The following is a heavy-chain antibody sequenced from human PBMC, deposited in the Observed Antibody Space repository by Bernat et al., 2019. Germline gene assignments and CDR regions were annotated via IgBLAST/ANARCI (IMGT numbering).Heavy chain of an antibody. J-gene: IGHJ5*02. CDR3: AREYGCGTAVKWFDP. CDR1: GGSISTYS. V-gene: IGHV4-59*01. Sequence: QVQLQESGPGLVKPSETLSLTCTVSGGSISTYSWSWIRQPPGKRLEWIGYSHHSGSTNYNPSLKSRVTISVDTSKNQFSLKLSSVTAADTAVYSCAREYGCGTAVKWFDPWGQGTLVTVSS. D-gene: IGHD1-1*01. CDR2: SHHSGST.